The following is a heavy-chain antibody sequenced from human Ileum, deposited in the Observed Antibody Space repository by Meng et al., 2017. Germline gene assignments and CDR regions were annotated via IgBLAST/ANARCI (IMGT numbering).Heavy chain of an antibody. V-gene: IGHV3-74*02. CDR1: GFTFSSYW. J-gene: IGHJ3*02. Sequence: VESGGCLVQLGGYLRSSCAASGFTFSSYWMHCVSQAPGKGLWWVSRINSDGRSTSHADSVKGRFTISSDNAKNTLYLQMNSLRDEDTAVYYCARARSWYSYDAFDIWGQGTMVTVSS. CDR3: ARARSWYSYDAFDI. D-gene: IGHD6-13*01. CDR2: INSDGRST.